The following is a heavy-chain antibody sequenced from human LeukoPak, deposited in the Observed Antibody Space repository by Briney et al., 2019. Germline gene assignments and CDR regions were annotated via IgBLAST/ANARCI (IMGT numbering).Heavy chain of an antibody. D-gene: IGHD2-2*01. J-gene: IGHJ4*02. CDR2: ISGSGGST. V-gene: IGHV3-23*01. Sequence: GGAPRLSFAASGFTFCSYVMSAGPPGPGEGLGGGSAISGSGGSTYYADSVKGRFTISRDNSKNTLYLQMNSLRAEDTAVYYCAKDKSSTSCYDYWGQGTLVTVSS. CDR1: GFTFCSYV. CDR3: AKDKSSTSCYDY.